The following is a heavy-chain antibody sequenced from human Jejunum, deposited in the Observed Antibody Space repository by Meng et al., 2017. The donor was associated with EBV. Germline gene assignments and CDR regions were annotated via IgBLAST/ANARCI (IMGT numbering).Heavy chain of an antibody. J-gene: IGHJ4*02. Sequence: QVQRQESGPGLVRPSGTLSCTCAVSGGSITSTNWWSWVRQPPGKGLEWIGEIHHSGRTNYNPSLKSRVTISVAKSKNQFSLELSSVTAADTAVYFCASVGYYDSSGYFTDYWGQGTLVTVSS. V-gene: IGHV4-4*02. CDR1: GGSITSTNW. CDR2: IHHSGRT. CDR3: ASVGYYDSSGYFTDY. D-gene: IGHD3-22*01.